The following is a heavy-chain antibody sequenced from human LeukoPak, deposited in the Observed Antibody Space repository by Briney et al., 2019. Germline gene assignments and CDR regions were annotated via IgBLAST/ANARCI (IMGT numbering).Heavy chain of an antibody. CDR3: ARDSASRFLEWLLFEPDYYFDY. J-gene: IGHJ4*02. D-gene: IGHD3-3*01. V-gene: IGHV3-33*01. Sequence: PGGSLRLSCAASGFTFSSYGMHWVRQAPGKGLEWVAVIWYDGSNKYYADSVKGRFTISRDNSKNTLYLQMNSLRAEDTAVYYCARDSASRFLEWLLFEPDYYFDYWGQGTLVTVSS. CDR1: GFTFSSYG. CDR2: IWYDGSNK.